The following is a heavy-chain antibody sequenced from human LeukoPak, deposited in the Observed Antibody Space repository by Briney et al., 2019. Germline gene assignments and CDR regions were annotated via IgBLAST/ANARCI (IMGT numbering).Heavy chain of an antibody. CDR2: IIPILGIA. D-gene: IGHD6-19*01. V-gene: IGHV1-69*10. J-gene: IGHJ4*02. Sequence: ASVKVSCKASGYTFTGYYMHWVRQAPGQGLEWMGWIIPILGIANYAQKFQGRVTITADKSTSTAYMELSSLRSEDTAVYYCARDLPSSGWTPVGYWGQGTLVTVSS. CDR3: ARDLPSSGWTPVGY. CDR1: GYTFTGYY.